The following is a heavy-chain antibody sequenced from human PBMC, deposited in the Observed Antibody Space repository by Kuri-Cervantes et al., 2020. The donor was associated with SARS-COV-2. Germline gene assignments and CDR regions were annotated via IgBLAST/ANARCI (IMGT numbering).Heavy chain of an antibody. CDR3: ARDGNPSSGWYYYYYGMDV. CDR2: FDPEDGET. Sequence: ASVKVSCKVSGYTLTELSMHWVRQAPGKGLEWMGGFDPEDGETIYAQKFQGRVTMTEDTSTSTAYMELRSLRSDDTAVYYCARDGNPSSGWYYYYYGMDVWGQGTTVTVSS. J-gene: IGHJ6*02. D-gene: IGHD6-19*01. V-gene: IGHV1-24*01. CDR1: GYTLTELS.